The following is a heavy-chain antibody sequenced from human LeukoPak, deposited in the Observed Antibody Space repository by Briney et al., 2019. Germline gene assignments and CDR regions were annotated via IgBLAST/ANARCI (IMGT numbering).Heavy chain of an antibody. CDR1: GFTFTSSA. CDR2: IVVGSGNT. CDR3: AAETFPYYMDV. Sequence: SVKLSCKASGFTFTSSAVQWVRQARGQRLEWIGWIVVGSGNTNYAQKFQERVTITRDMSTSTAYMELSSLRSEDTAVYYCAAETFPYYMDVWGKGTTVTVSS. V-gene: IGHV1-58*01. D-gene: IGHD3-16*01. J-gene: IGHJ6*03.